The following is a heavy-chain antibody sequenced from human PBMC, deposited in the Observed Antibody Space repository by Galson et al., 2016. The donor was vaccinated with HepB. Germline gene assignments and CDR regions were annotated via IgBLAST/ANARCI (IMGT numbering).Heavy chain of an antibody. Sequence: SETLSLTCTVSGGSISRSTYYWGWVRQPPGKGLEWIGSIYYSGRTYYNPSLKSRVTISVDTSKKQFSLKVSSVTAGDTAVYYCAIASPAFDFWGQGTRVTVSA. CDR3: AIASPAFDF. D-gene: IGHD3-3*02. CDR2: IYYSGRT. CDR1: GGSISRSTYY. V-gene: IGHV4-39*01. J-gene: IGHJ4*02.